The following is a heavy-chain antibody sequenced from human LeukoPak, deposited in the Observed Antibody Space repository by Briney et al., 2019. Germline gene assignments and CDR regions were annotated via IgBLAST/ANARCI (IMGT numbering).Heavy chain of an antibody. D-gene: IGHD5-18*01. Sequence: ASVKVSCKASGGTFSSYAISWVRQAPGQGLEWMGIINPSGGSTSYAQKFQGRVTMTRDTSTSTVYMELSSLRSEDTAVYYCARDGSRDTALDYWGQGTLVTVSS. CDR3: ARDGSRDTALDY. CDR1: GGTFSSYA. V-gene: IGHV1-46*01. CDR2: INPSGGST. J-gene: IGHJ4*02.